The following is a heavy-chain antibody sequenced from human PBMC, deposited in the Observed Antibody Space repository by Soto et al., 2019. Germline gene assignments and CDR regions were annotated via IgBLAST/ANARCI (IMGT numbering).Heavy chain of an antibody. CDR2: ISGSGGST. Sequence: PGGSLRLSCAASGFTFSSYAMSWVRQAPGKGLEWVSAISGSGGSTYYADSVKGRFTISRDNSKNTLYLQMNSVRAEDTAVYYCAKYIRYCRGGSCYSKGAYFDYWGQGTLVTVSS. CDR1: GFTFSSYA. CDR3: AKYIRYCRGGSCYSKGAYFDY. D-gene: IGHD2-15*01. J-gene: IGHJ4*02. V-gene: IGHV3-23*01.